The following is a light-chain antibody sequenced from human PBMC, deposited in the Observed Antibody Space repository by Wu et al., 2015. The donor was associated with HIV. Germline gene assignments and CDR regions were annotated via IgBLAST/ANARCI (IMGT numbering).Light chain of an antibody. V-gene: IGKV3-20*01. CDR2: GAS. CDR3: QQYAGPWT. CDR1: QSVSSSY. Sequence: EIVLTQSPGTLSLSPGERATLSCRASQSVSSSYLAWYQQKPGQAPRLLIYGASSRATGIPDRFSGSGSGTDFTLTISRLEPEDVAVYYCQQYAGPWTFGQGTKVELK. J-gene: IGKJ1*01.